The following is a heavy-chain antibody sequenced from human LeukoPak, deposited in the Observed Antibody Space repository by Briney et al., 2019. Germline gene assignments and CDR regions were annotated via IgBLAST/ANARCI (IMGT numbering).Heavy chain of an antibody. CDR1: GFTFSSYA. CDR2: ISGSGGST. Sequence: GGSLRLSCAASGFTFSSYAMSWVRQAPGKGLEWVSAISGSGGSTYYADSVKGRFTISRDNSRNTLYLQMNSLRAEDTAVYYCAKDESILTGSDYWGQGTLVTVSS. D-gene: IGHD3-9*01. CDR3: AKDESILTGSDY. V-gene: IGHV3-23*01. J-gene: IGHJ4*02.